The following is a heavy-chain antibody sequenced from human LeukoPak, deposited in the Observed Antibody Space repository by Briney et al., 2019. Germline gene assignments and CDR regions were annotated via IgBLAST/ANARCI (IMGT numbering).Heavy chain of an antibody. D-gene: IGHD3/OR15-3a*01. CDR3: ARRRDFIDY. J-gene: IGHJ4*02. V-gene: IGHV3-21*04. CDR2: IRTVTSSI. Sequence: GGSLRLSCAVSGFTFSSYSMHWVRQAPGKGLEWVSCIRTVTSSIYYADAVKGRFAISRDNAKSSLYLQMNSLRAEDTAVYYCARRRDFIDYWGQGTLVTVSS. CDR1: GFTFSSYS.